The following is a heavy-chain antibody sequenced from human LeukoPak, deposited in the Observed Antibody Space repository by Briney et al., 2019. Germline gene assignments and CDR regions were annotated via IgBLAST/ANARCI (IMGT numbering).Heavy chain of an antibody. Sequence: ASVKVSCKASGYTFTSYDINWVRQATGQGLEWMGWMNPNSGNTGYAQKFQGRVTMTRNISISTAYMELSSLRSEDTAVYYCARVYCSGGSCYLPFGYWGQGTLVTVSS. D-gene: IGHD2-15*01. CDR3: ARVYCSGGSCYLPFGY. CDR1: GYTFTSYD. V-gene: IGHV1-8*01. CDR2: MNPNSGNT. J-gene: IGHJ4*02.